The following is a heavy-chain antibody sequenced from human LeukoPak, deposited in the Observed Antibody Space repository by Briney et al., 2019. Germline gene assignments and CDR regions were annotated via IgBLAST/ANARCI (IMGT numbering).Heavy chain of an antibody. CDR1: GGSISSGGYY. J-gene: IGHJ4*02. V-gene: IGHV4-30-2*01. CDR3: ARHSSGWYEGVDY. D-gene: IGHD6-19*01. Sequence: PSQTLSLTCTVSGGSISSGGYYWSWIRQPPGKGLEWIGYIYHSGSTYYNPSLKSRVTISVDRSKNQFSLKLSSVTAADTAVYYCARHSSGWYEGVDYWGQGTLVTVSS. CDR2: IYHSGST.